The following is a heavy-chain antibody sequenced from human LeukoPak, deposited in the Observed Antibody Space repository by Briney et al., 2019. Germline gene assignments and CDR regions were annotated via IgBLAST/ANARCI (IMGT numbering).Heavy chain of an antibody. CDR2: ISSSSSTI. J-gene: IGHJ5*02. Sequence: PGGSLRLSCAASGFTFNSYSMNWVRQAPGKGLEWVSYISSSSSTIYYADSVKGRFTISRDNSKNTLYLQMNSLRAEDTAVYYCAKDGGIAARNNWFDPWGQGTLVTVSS. CDR1: GFTFNSYS. CDR3: AKDGGIAARNNWFDP. V-gene: IGHV3-48*01. D-gene: IGHD6-6*01.